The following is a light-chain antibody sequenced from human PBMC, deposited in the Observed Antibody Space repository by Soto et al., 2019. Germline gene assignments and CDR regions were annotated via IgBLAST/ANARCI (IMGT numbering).Light chain of an antibody. CDR3: QQYTKVPT. CDR2: AAS. Sequence: DIQMTQSPSSLSASVGDRVTITCRASQGISNYLAWYQQIPGKVPKLLISAASTLQSGVPSRFSGSGSGTAFALTISSLPPEDVATYYCQQYTKVPTFGGGTKVEIK. J-gene: IGKJ4*01. CDR1: QGISNY. V-gene: IGKV1-27*01.